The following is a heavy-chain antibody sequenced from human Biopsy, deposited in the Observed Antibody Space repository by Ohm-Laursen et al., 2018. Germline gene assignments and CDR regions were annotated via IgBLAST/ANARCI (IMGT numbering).Heavy chain of an antibody. CDR2: RSYSGSTGYRGSA. J-gene: IGHJ5*02. V-gene: IGHV4-61*01. Sequence: GTLSLTCRVSGDCVSSGSHHWSWIRQSPGNGLEWIGDRSYSGSTGYRGSANDNPSLKSRITLSADTSRNEFSLRLAPVTAADPAVYYCASFVVGGGGVGAWGQGTLVTVSS. CDR3: ASFVVGGGGVGA. CDR1: GDCVSSGSHH. D-gene: IGHD3-16*01.